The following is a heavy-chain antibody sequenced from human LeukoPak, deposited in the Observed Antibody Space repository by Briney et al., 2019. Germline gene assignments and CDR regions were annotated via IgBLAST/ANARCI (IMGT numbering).Heavy chain of an antibody. CDR2: IDPSDSYT. D-gene: IGHD1-26*01. Sequence: GESLKISCKGSGYSFTSYWISWVRQMPGKGLEWMGRIDPSDSYTNYSPSFQGHVTISADKSISTACLQWSSLKASDTAMYYCATGAGSYIYYYYGMDVWGKGTTVTVSS. J-gene: IGHJ6*04. V-gene: IGHV5-10-1*01. CDR1: GYSFTSYW. CDR3: ATGAGSYIYYYYGMDV.